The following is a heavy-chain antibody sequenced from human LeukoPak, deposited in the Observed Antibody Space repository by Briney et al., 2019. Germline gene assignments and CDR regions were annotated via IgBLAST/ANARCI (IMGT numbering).Heavy chain of an antibody. Sequence: SVKVSCKASGGTFSSFAISWVRQAPGQGLEWMGGIIPIFGTANYAQKFQGRVTITTDESTSTAYMELSSLRSEDTAVYYCARDNNYYDSSGYSVRALGYWGQGTLVTVSS. CDR2: IIPIFGTA. D-gene: IGHD3-22*01. V-gene: IGHV1-69*05. CDR3: ARDNNYYDSSGYSVRALGY. CDR1: GGTFSSFA. J-gene: IGHJ4*02.